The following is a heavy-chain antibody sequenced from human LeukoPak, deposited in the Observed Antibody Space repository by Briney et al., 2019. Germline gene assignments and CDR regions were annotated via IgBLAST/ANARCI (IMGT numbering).Heavy chain of an antibody. J-gene: IGHJ6*02. CDR2: ISSSGSTI. V-gene: IGHV3-11*01. CDR1: GFTFSDYY. D-gene: IGHD6-19*01. CDR3: ARDLVDSSGWFVPAVYYYYGMDV. Sequence: GGSLRLSCAASGFTFSDYYMSWIRQAPGRGLEWVSYISSSGSTIYYADSVKGRFTISRDNAKNSLYQQMNSLRAEDTTVYYCARDLVDSSGWFVPAVYYYYGMDVWGQGTTVTVSS.